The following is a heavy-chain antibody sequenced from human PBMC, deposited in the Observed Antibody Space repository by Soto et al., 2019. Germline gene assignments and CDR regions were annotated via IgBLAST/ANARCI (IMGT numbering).Heavy chain of an antibody. CDR3: ARVISGVTRVRGVPWWFDP. CDR2: IYYSGST. Sequence: PSETLSLTCTVSGGSISSGGYYWSWIRQHPGKGLEWIGYIYYSGSTYYNPSLKSRVTISVDTSKNQFSLKLSSVTAADTAVYYCARVISGVTRVRGVPWWFDPWGQGALVTVSS. D-gene: IGHD3-10*01. J-gene: IGHJ5*02. V-gene: IGHV4-31*03. CDR1: GGSISSGGYY.